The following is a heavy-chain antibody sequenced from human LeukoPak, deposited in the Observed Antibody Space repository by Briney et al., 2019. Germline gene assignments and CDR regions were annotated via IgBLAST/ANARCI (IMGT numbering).Heavy chain of an antibody. D-gene: IGHD6-19*01. J-gene: IGHJ6*03. Sequence: SETLSLTCTVSGGSISSYFWSWIRQPPGKGLEWIGRVYTTGNTNYNPSLWSRVTISVDTSKNQFSLRLSSVTAADTAVYYCAKDGVLAGRYYYYYYMDVWGKGTTVTISS. V-gene: IGHV4-4*07. CDR2: VYTTGNT. CDR1: GGSISSYF. CDR3: AKDGVLAGRYYYYYYMDV.